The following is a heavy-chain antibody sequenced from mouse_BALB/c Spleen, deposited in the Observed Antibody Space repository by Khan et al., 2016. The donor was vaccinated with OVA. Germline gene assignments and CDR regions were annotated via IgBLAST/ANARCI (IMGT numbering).Heavy chain of an antibody. J-gene: IGHJ3*01. CDR1: GFSITSDYA. V-gene: IGHV3-2*02. Sequence: DVQLQESGPGLVKPSQSLSLTCTVTGFSITSDYAWSWIRQFPGNKLEWMAYINYSGSTSYHPSLKSRISSTRDTSKNQFFLQLNSVTTEDTATYYCARGVRLTYWGQGTLVTVSA. CDR3: ARGVRLTY. D-gene: IGHD2-14*01. CDR2: INYSGST.